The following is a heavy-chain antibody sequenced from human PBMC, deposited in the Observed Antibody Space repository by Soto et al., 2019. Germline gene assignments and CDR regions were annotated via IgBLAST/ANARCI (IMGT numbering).Heavy chain of an antibody. J-gene: IGHJ4*02. CDR3: ARGPVRRLCSGGSCYPFDY. Sequence: GASVKVSCKASGYTFTSYDMNWVRQATGQGLEWMGWMNPNSGNTGYAQKFQGRVTMTRNTSISTAYMELSSLRSEDTAVYYCARGPVRRLCSGGSCYPFDYWGQGTLVTVSS. CDR1: GYTFTSYD. D-gene: IGHD2-15*01. V-gene: IGHV1-8*01. CDR2: MNPNSGNT.